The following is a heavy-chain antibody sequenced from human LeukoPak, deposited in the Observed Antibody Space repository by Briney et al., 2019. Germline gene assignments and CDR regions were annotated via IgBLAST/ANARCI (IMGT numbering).Heavy chain of an antibody. D-gene: IGHD1-26*01. V-gene: IGHV4-59*01. Sequence: SSETLSLTCTVSGGSISSYYWSWIRQPPGKGLEWIGYISYSGSTNYNPSLKSRVTMSVDTSKNQFSLKLSSVTAADTAVFYCARDSVGATHYFDYWGQETLVTVSS. CDR3: ARDSVGATHYFDY. J-gene: IGHJ4*02. CDR1: GGSISSYY. CDR2: ISYSGST.